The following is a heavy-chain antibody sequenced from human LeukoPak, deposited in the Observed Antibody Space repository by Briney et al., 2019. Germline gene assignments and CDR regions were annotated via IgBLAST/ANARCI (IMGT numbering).Heavy chain of an antibody. J-gene: IGHJ4*02. CDR2: IYHSGSA. CDR3: ARHFAYSSSSYFDY. D-gene: IGHD6-6*01. V-gene: IGHV4-4*02. CDR1: GGSISSSNW. Sequence: SGTLSLTCAVSGGSISSSNWWSWVRQPPGKGLEWIGEIYHSGSANYNPSLKSRVTISVDKSENQFSLKLSSVTAADTAVYYCARHFAYSSSSYFDYWGQGSLVTVSS.